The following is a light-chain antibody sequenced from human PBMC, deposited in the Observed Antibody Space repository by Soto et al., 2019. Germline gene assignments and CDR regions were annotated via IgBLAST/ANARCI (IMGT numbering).Light chain of an antibody. CDR3: QDSSTSPWP. Sequence: EIVMTQSPATLSVSPGERATLSCSASQSVTSTYMAWYQQKPGQAPRLLIYATSFRATGIPDRFRGSGSGTDFTLTISSLEPEDSAVYYCQDSSTSPWPFGQGTKVDIK. V-gene: IGKV3-20*01. CDR1: QSVTSTY. J-gene: IGKJ1*01. CDR2: ATS.